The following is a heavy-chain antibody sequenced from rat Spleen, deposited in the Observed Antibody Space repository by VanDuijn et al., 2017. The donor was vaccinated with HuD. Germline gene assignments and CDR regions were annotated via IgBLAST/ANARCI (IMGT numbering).Heavy chain of an antibody. V-gene: IGHV2-72*01. CDR1: GFSLTSYN. CDR3: ARHKGYFDY. Sequence: QVQLKESGPGLVLPSQTLSLTCTVAGFSLTSYNVHWVRQPPGKGLVWMGTIWAGGSTNYNSAVQSRRSISRDTSKSQVFLKMNSLQPEDTGTYYCARHKGYFDYWGQGVMVTVSS. CDR2: IWAGGST. J-gene: IGHJ2*01.